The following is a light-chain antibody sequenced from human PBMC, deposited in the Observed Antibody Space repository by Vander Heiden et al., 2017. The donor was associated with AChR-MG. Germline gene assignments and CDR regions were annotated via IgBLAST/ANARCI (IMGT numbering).Light chain of an antibody. Sequence: DIQMTQSPSTLSAAVGERVTITCRASQSISSWLAWYQQKPGKAPKLLIYKASSSESGVPSRFSGSGSGTVFTLTISSLQPDDFATYYCQQYNSYPFTFGPGTKVDIK. J-gene: IGKJ3*01. V-gene: IGKV1-5*03. CDR1: QSISSW. CDR2: KAS. CDR3: QQYNSYPFT.